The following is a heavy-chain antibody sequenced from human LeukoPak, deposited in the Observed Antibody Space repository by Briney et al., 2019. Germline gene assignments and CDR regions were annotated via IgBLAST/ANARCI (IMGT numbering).Heavy chain of an antibody. CDR3: ARHVSAYNPHWYFDL. Sequence: SQTLSLTCTVSGGSISSGGYYWSWIRQHPGKGLEWIGRIYTSGSINYNPSLKSRVSMSIDTSKNQLSLNLRSLTAADTAVYYCARHVSAYNPHWYFDLWGRGTLVTVSA. CDR1: GGSISSGGYY. D-gene: IGHD5-24*01. V-gene: IGHV4-61*02. J-gene: IGHJ2*01. CDR2: IYTSGSI.